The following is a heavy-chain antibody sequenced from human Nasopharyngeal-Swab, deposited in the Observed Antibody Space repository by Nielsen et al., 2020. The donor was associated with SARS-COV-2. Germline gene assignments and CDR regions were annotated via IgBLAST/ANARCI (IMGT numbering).Heavy chain of an antibody. CDR3: ARAIGALAAY. V-gene: IGHV3-7*04. J-gene: IGHJ4*02. CDR2: IRQDGGEI. D-gene: IGHD2-15*01. Sequence: VRQAPGKGLEWVANIRQDGGEIYYVDSVKGRFTISRDNAKNSPYLQMNSLRAEDMAVYYCARAIGALAAYWGQGTLVTVSS.